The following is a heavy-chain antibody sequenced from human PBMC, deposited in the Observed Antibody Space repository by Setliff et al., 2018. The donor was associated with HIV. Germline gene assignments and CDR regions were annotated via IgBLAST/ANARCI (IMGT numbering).Heavy chain of an antibody. V-gene: IGHV4-59*08. D-gene: IGHD3-3*01. CDR2: IYYSGST. CDR3: ARLLGVVITWWVDP. J-gene: IGHJ5*02. Sequence: SETLPLTCIVAGGSISSYYWRWIRQPPGKGLEWSGYIYYSGSTYYNPSLKSRVTISVDTSKNQFSLKLSSVTAADTAVYYCARLLGVVITWWVDPWGQGTLVT. CDR1: GGSISSYY.